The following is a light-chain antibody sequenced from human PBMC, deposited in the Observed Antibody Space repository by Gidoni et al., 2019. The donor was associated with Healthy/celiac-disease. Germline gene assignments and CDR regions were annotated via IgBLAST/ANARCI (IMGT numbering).Light chain of an antibody. CDR2: AAS. V-gene: IGKV1-9*01. CDR3: QQLNSYPLT. Sequence: IQLTHSPSFLSASVGDRVTITGRASQGISSYLDWYQQKPGKAPKLLIYAASTLQSGVPARFSGSGSGTEFTLKISSLQPEDFATYYCQQLNSYPLTFGGGTKVEIK. J-gene: IGKJ4*02. CDR1: QGISSY.